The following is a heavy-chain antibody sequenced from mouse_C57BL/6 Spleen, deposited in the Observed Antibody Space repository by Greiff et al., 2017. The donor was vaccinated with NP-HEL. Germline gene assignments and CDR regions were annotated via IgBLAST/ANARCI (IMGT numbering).Heavy chain of an antibody. D-gene: IGHD3-1*01. J-gene: IGHJ2*01. CDR2: ISYDGSN. CDR3: AREGYDYFDY. CDR1: GYSITSGYY. Sequence: ESGPGLVKPSQSLSLTCSVTGYSITSGYYWNWIRQFPGNKLEWRGYISYDGSNNYNPSLKNRISITRDTSKNQFFLKLNSVTTEDTATYYCAREGYDYFDYWGQGTTLTVSS. V-gene: IGHV3-6*01.